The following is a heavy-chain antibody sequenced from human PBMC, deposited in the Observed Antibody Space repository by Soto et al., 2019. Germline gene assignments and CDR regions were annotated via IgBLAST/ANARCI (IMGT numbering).Heavy chain of an antibody. CDR3: ARATKSTAYYYYYYGMDA. J-gene: IGHJ6*02. CDR2: IIPIFGTA. D-gene: IGHD4-17*01. Sequence: QVQLVQSGAEVKKPGSSVKVSCNASGGTFSSYAISWVRQAPGQGLEWMGGIIPIFGTANYAQKFQGRVTITADESTSTAYMELSSLRSEDTAVYYCARATKSTAYYYYYYGMDAWGQGTTVTVSS. CDR1: GGTFSSYA. V-gene: IGHV1-69*01.